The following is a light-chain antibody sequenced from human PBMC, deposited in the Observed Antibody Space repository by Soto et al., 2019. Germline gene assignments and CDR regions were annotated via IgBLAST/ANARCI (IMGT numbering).Light chain of an antibody. CDR3: QQYGSSPLT. CDR2: GAS. V-gene: IGKV3-20*01. J-gene: IGKJ1*01. Sequence: EIVMTQSPGTLSLSPGERATLSCRASQSVSSSYLAWYQQKPGQAPRLLIYGASSRATGIPHRFSGSGCWTDFTLTISRLEPEDFAVYYCQQYGSSPLTFGQGTKVEIK. CDR1: QSVSSSY.